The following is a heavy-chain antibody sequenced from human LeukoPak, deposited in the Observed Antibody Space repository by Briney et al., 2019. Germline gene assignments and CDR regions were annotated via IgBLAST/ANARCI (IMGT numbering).Heavy chain of an antibody. CDR2: ISHSGGTT. D-gene: IGHD2-21*02. Sequence: GGSLRLSCAASGFTFSTYAMRWVRQAPGKGLEWVSGISHSGGTTYYADSVKGRFTISRDNSKNTLYLQMNSLRAEDTAVYYCAKDQNCGGDCEGAYWGQGTLVTVSS. CDR3: AKDQNCGGDCEGAY. CDR1: GFTFSTYA. J-gene: IGHJ4*02. V-gene: IGHV3-23*01.